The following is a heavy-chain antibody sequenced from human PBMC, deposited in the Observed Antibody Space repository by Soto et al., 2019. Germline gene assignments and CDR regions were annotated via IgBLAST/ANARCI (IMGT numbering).Heavy chain of an antibody. CDR2: INAGNGNT. CDR3: ARGLNVYYFDY. Sequence: GASVKVSCKASGYTFTNYGIHWVRQAPGQRLEWMGWINAGNGNTKYSQKFQGRVTITRDTSASTAYMELSSLRSEDTAVYYCARGLNVYYFDYWGQGTLVTV. J-gene: IGHJ4*02. CDR1: GYTFTNYG. V-gene: IGHV1-3*01. D-gene: IGHD3-16*01.